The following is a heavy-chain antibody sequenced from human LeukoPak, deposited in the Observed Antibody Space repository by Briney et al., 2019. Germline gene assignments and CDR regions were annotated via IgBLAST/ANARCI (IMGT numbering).Heavy chain of an antibody. CDR2: IWPDGSNK. V-gene: IGHV3-33*08. Sequence: PGGSLRLSCAVSGFTFSRYWMTWVRQGPGKGLEWVAVIWPDGSNKYYADSVKGRFTISRDNSKNTLYLQMNSLRAEDTAVYYCARASGPFDYWGQGTLVTVSS. D-gene: IGHD1-26*01. CDR3: ARASGPFDY. CDR1: GFTFSRYW. J-gene: IGHJ4*02.